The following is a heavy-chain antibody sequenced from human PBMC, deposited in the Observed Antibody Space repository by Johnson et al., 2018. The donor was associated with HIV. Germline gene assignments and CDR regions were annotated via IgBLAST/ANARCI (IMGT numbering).Heavy chain of an antibody. CDR1: GFTFNSFA. J-gene: IGHJ3*02. V-gene: IGHV3-30*04. D-gene: IGHD6-13*01. Sequence: QVQLVESGGGVVQPGRSLRLSCAASGFTFNSFAMHWVSQAPGKGLEWVAVISYDGRNKYYAASVKGRFTISRDNSKNTLDLQMNSLRAEDTAVYYCARDGGYSSSWYKYAFDIWGQGTMVTVSS. CDR2: ISYDGRNK. CDR3: ARDGGYSSSWYKYAFDI.